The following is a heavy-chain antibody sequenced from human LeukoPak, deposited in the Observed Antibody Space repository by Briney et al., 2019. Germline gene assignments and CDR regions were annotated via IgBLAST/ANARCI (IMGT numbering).Heavy chain of an antibody. CDR2: TNNDGSST. Sequence: PGGSLRLSCAASGFTFSTYWMHWVRQAPGKGLVWVSRTNNDGSSTVYADSVKGRFTISRDNAKNTLYLQMNSLRAEDTAVYYCARDLFYDSSGYYASDSWGQGTLVTVSP. D-gene: IGHD3-22*01. V-gene: IGHV3-74*01. CDR1: GFTFSTYW. J-gene: IGHJ4*02. CDR3: ARDLFYDSSGYYASDS.